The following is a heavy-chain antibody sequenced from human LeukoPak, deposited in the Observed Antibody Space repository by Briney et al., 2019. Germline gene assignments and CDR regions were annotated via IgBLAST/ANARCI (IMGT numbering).Heavy chain of an antibody. Sequence: PWASVKVSCKASGYSFTRYAITWVRQAPGQGPEWMGRISTYKGDTNYAQKLQGRVTMTTDTSTSTAYMELRSLRSDDTAVYYCARDHPLYCSSTSCYGEPDYWGQGTLVTVSS. D-gene: IGHD2-2*01. CDR1: GYSFTRYA. CDR2: ISTYKGDT. J-gene: IGHJ4*02. V-gene: IGHV1-18*01. CDR3: ARDHPLYCSSTSCYGEPDY.